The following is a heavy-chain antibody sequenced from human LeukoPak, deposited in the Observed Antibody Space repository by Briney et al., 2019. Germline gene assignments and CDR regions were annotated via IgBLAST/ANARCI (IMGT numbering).Heavy chain of an antibody. V-gene: IGHV3-21*06. D-gene: IGHD6-19*01. CDR1: GFTLRSYS. CDR3: ARDNSGWSRDY. Sequence: GGSLRLSCAASGFTLRSYSMSWVRQAPGKGLEWVSSINWGSNHIYYADVVQGRFTISRDNAKNSLYLQMNSLRAEDTAIYYCARDNSGWSRDYWGQGTLVTVSS. CDR2: INWGSNHI. J-gene: IGHJ4*02.